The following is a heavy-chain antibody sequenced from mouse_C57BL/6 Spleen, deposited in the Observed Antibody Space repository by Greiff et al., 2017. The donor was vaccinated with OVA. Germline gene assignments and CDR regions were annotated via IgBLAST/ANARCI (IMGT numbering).Heavy chain of an antibody. Sequence: QVQLQQPGAELVKPGASVKLSCKASGYTFTSYWMQWVKQRPGQGLEWIGEIDPSDSYTNYNQKFKGKATLTVDTSSSTAYMQLSSLTSEDSAVYYCARESNYVGYWGQGTTLTVSS. CDR2: IDPSDSYT. J-gene: IGHJ2*01. CDR1: GYTFTSYW. D-gene: IGHD5-1*01. CDR3: ARESNYVGY. V-gene: IGHV1-50*01.